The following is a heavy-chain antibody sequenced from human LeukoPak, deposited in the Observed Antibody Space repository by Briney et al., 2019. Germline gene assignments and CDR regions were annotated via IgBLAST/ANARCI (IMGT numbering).Heavy chain of an antibody. V-gene: IGHV3-30*18. J-gene: IGHJ6*02. CDR3: AKCKTSGWSSDVMDV. Sequence: PGRSLRLSCAASGFTFSSYGMHWVRQAPGKGLEWVAVISYDGSNKYYADSVKGRFTISRDNSKNTLYVLMNSLRAEDTAVYYCAKCKTSGWSSDVMDVWGQGTTVTVSS. D-gene: IGHD6-19*01. CDR2: ISYDGSNK. CDR1: GFTFSSYG.